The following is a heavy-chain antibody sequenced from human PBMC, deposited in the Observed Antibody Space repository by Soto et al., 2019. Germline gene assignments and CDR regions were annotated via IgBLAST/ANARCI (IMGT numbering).Heavy chain of an antibody. Sequence: PGGSLRLSCAASGFTVSSNYMNWVRQAPGKGLEWVSYISSSSSTIYYADSVKGRFTISRDNAKNSLYLQMNSLRDEDTAVYYCGGDSSGYYYPDVFDIWGQGTMVTVSS. D-gene: IGHD3-22*01. CDR2: ISSSSSTI. CDR3: GGDSSGYYYPDVFDI. V-gene: IGHV3-48*02. CDR1: GFTVSSNY. J-gene: IGHJ3*02.